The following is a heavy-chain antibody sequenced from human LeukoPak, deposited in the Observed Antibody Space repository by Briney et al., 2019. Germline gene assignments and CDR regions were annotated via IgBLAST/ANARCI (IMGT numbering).Heavy chain of an antibody. V-gene: IGHV1-2*02. J-gene: IGHJ4*02. CDR2: INPSSGGT. CDR3: ARGGHLGVVVVPAAIDY. Sequence: ASVKVSCKASGYTFTGYYMHWVRQAPGQGLECIGWINPSSGGTNNAQKFQGRVTMTRDTSISTAYMELSRLRSDDTAVYYCARGGHLGVVVVPAAIDYWGQGTLVTVSS. D-gene: IGHD2-2*02. CDR1: GYTFTGYY.